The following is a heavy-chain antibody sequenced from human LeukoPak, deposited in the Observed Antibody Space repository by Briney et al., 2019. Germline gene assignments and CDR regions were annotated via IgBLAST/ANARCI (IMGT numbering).Heavy chain of an antibody. J-gene: IGHJ4*02. V-gene: IGHV4-61*02. CDR2: IYTSGST. CDR3: ARGNYYDSSGYDY. D-gene: IGHD3-22*01. Sequence: ESSETLSLTCTGSGGSISSGSYYWSWIRQPAGKGLEWIGRIYTSGSTNYNPSHKSRVTISVDTSNNQFSLKLSSVTAADTAVYYCARGNYYDSSGYDYWGQGTLVTVSS. CDR1: GGSISSGSYY.